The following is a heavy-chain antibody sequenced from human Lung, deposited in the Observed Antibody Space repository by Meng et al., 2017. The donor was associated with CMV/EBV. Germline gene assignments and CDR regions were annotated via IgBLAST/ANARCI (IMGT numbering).Heavy chain of an antibody. CDR3: ARTVKYYYDSSGPDP. J-gene: IGHJ5*02. V-gene: IGHV5-51*01. CDR1: GYSFTSHW. CDR2: IYPGDSDT. Sequence: EXXKISXKGSGYSFTSHWIGWVRQMPGKGLEWMGIIYPGDSDTRYSPSFQGQVTISADKSISTAYLQWSSLKASDTAMYYCARTVKYYYDSSGPDPWGQGXLVTVSS. D-gene: IGHD3-22*01.